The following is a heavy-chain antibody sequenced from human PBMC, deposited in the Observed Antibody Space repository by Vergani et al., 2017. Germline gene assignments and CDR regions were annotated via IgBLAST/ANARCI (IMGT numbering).Heavy chain of an antibody. V-gene: IGHV3-11*04. CDR2: ISSSGSTI. J-gene: IGHJ3*02. CDR1: GFTFSDYY. D-gene: IGHD2-21*01. Sequence: QVQLVESGGGLVKPGGSLRLSCAASGFTFSDYYMSWIRQAPGKGLEWVSYISSSGSTILYADSVKGRFTISRDNAKKSLYLQRNSLRAEDTAVYYCARXWGARSILWKRSGAFDIWGQGTMVTVSS. CDR3: ARXWGARSILWKRSGAFDI.